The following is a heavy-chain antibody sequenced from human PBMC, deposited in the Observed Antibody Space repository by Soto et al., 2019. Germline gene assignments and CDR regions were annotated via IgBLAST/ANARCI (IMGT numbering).Heavy chain of an antibody. D-gene: IGHD3-22*01. J-gene: IGHJ5*02. CDR2: IYHGGST. V-gene: IGHV4-38-2*01. CDR1: GYSISSGYY. Sequence: NPSETLSLTCAVSGYSISSGYYWGWLRQPPGKGLEWFGRIYHGGSTYYNPSLNSRVTLSIDMTNNHVSLILNSVTAADTAVYYCARVGPWVPYYYDSSPYTFENWFDPWGQGTLVTVSS. CDR3: ARVGPWVPYYYDSSPYTFENWFDP.